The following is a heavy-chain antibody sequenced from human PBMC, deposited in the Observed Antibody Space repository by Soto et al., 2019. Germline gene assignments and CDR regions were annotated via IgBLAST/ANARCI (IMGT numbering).Heavy chain of an antibody. CDR3: ARHNFPFLSFFDY. V-gene: IGHV4-59*08. J-gene: IGHJ4*02. D-gene: IGHD1-20*01. CDR1: GGSISSYY. Sequence: SETLSLSCTVSGGSISSYYWSWIRQPPGKGLEWIGYIYYSGSTNYNPSLKSRVTISVDTSKNQFSLKLSSVTAADTAVYYCARHNFPFLSFFDYWGQRTLVTVSS. CDR2: IYYSGST.